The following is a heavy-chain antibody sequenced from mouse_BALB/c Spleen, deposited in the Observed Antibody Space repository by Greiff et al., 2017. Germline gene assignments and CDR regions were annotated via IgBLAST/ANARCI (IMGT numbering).Heavy chain of an antibody. CDR3: AREGDYYGSSYRFAY. Sequence: EVKVEESGGGLVQPGGSRKLSCAASGFTFSSFGMHWVRQAPEKGLEWVAYISSGSSTIYYADTVKGRFTISRDNPKNTLFLQMTSLRSEDTAMYYCAREGDYYGSSYRFAYWGQGTLVTVSA. CDR1: GFTFSSFG. D-gene: IGHD1-1*01. V-gene: IGHV5-17*02. CDR2: ISSGSSTI. J-gene: IGHJ3*01.